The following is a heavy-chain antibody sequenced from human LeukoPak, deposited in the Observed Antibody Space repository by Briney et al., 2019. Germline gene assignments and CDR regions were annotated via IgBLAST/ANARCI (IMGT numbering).Heavy chain of an antibody. CDR3: ARIDY. J-gene: IGHJ4*02. V-gene: IGHV3-30*03. CDR2: ISYDGSNK. Sequence: QAGGSLRLSCAASGFTFSSYGMHWVRQAPGKGLEWAVVISYDGSNKYYADSVKGRFTISRDNSKNTLYLQMNSLRAEDTAVYYCARIDYWGQGTLVTVSS. CDR1: GFTFSSYG.